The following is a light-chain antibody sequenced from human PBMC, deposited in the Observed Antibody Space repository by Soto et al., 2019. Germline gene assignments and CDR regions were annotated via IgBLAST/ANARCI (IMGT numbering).Light chain of an antibody. CDR3: QQSYSTPYT. J-gene: IGKJ2*01. V-gene: IGKV1-39*01. CDR2: VTS. Sequence: DIQLTQSPATLPATVGDRVNITCRASQTIKNYLNWYQQKPGKAPKILIYVTSVLESGVPSRFSGSGSGTDFTLTLSDLQPEDFATYYCQQSYSTPYTFGQGTQVEIK. CDR1: QTIKNY.